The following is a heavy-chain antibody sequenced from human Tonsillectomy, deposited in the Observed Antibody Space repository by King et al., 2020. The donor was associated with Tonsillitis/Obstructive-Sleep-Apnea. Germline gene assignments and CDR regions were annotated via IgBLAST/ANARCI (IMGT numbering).Heavy chain of an antibody. J-gene: IGHJ5*02. Sequence: VQLVDSGGGLVQPGGSLRLSCAASGFTFSSYDMHWVRQATGKGLEWVSAIGTAGDTYYPGSVKGRFTISRENAKNSLYLQINSLRAGDTAVYYCARGYVDTAMDPWGQGTLVTVSS. D-gene: IGHD5-18*01. V-gene: IGHV3-13*04. CDR3: ARGYVDTAMDP. CDR1: GFTFSSYD. CDR2: IGTAGDT.